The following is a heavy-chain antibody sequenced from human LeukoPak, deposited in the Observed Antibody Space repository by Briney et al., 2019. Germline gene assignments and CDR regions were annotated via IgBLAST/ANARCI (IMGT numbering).Heavy chain of an antibody. Sequence: GASVKVSCKASGYTFTSYDINWVRQATGQGLEWMGWMNPNSGNTGYAQKFQGRVTMTRNTSISTAYMELSSLRSEDTAVYYCARDHSSTWYNYYYYYMDVWGKGTTVTVS. J-gene: IGHJ6*03. V-gene: IGHV1-8*01. D-gene: IGHD6-13*01. CDR3: ARDHSSTWYNYYYYYMDV. CDR1: GYTFTSYD. CDR2: MNPNSGNT.